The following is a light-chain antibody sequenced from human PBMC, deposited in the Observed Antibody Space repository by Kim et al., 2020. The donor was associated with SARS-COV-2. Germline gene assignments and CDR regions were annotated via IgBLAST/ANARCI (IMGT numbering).Light chain of an antibody. Sequence: SPGARAPLSCRARHSVTSYLAWYQPKPGPAPRLLIYDASNRATGIPARFSGSGSGTDFTLTISSLEPEDFAVYYCQQRSNWPPMYTFGQGTKLEI. CDR1: HSVTSY. J-gene: IGKJ2*01. CDR2: DAS. CDR3: QQRSNWPPMYT. V-gene: IGKV3-11*01.